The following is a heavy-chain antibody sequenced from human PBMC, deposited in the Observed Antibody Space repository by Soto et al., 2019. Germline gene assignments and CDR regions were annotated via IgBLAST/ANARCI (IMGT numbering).Heavy chain of an antibody. V-gene: IGHV3-21*01. J-gene: IGHJ4*02. CDR3: ARAGIVATHGAQDDY. CDR1: GFTFSSYS. D-gene: IGHD5-12*01. CDR2: ISSSSSYI. Sequence: GGSLRLSCAASGFTFSSYSMNWVRQAPGKGLEWVSSISSSSSYIYYADSVKGRFTISRDNAKNSLYLQMNSLRAEDTAVYYCARAGIVATHGAQDDYWGQGTLVTVSS.